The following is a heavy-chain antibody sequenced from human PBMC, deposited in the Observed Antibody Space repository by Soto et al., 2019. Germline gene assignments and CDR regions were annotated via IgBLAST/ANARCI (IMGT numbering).Heavy chain of an antibody. J-gene: IGHJ4*02. CDR2: ITGSGDNT. D-gene: IGHD6-19*01. CDR1: GFTVRNNG. Sequence: EVQLLESGGGLVQPGGSLRLTCAASGFTVRNNGMSWVRQAPGKGLEWVSAITGSGDNTYYADSVKGRFTISRDNSKNTLYLQMHSLRAGDTAVYYCAKGRNSGWNGGDYWGQGTLVTVSS. V-gene: IGHV3-23*01. CDR3: AKGRNSGWNGGDY.